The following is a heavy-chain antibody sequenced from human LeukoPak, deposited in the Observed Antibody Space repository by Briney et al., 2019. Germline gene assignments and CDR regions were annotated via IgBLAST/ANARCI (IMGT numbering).Heavy chain of an antibody. Sequence: ASVKVSCKAPGHTFTGYGISWVRQAPGQGLEWMGWISAYNGNTNYAQKLQGRVTMTTDTSTSTAYMELRSLRSDDTAVYYCARGYYDFWSGSHYFDYWGQGTLVTVSS. CDR2: ISAYNGNT. CDR3: ARGYYDFWSGSHYFDY. V-gene: IGHV1-18*01. D-gene: IGHD3-3*01. CDR1: GHTFTGYG. J-gene: IGHJ4*02.